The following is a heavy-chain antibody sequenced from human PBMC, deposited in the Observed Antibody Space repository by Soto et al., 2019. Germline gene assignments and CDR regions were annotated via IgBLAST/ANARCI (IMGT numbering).Heavy chain of an antibody. Sequence: GASVKVSCKASGYTFTSYDINWVRQATGQGLEWMGWMNPNSGNTGYAQKFQGRVTMTRNTSISTAYMELSSLRSEDTAVYYCARVVLYSSSWEPRFGMDVWGQGTTVTVSS. D-gene: IGHD6-13*01. V-gene: IGHV1-8*01. CDR3: ARVVLYSSSWEPRFGMDV. J-gene: IGHJ6*02. CDR1: GYTFTSYD. CDR2: MNPNSGNT.